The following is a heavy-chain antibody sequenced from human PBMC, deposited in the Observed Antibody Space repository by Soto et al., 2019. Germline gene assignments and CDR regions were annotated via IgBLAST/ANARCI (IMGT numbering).Heavy chain of an antibody. V-gene: IGHV1-18*01. Sequence: GASVKVSCRASGYTFTSYGISWVRQAPGQGLEWMGWISAYNGNTNYAQKLQGRVTMTTDTPMSTAYMELRSLRSDDTAVYYCARAPAYYDFWSGYYPSRTIPEIPQHFDYWGQGTLVTVSS. D-gene: IGHD3-3*01. CDR2: ISAYNGNT. J-gene: IGHJ4*02. CDR1: GYTFTSYG. CDR3: ARAPAYYDFWSGYYPSRTIPEIPQHFDY.